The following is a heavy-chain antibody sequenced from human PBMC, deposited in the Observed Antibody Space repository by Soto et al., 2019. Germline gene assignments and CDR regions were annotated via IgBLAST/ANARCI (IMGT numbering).Heavy chain of an antibody. CDR2: IVPVFGTP. J-gene: IGHJ3*02. V-gene: IGHV1-69*01. CDR3: TRPSSGYYHDAFDI. Sequence: QVQLMQSGAEVKKPGSSVKVSCKASGGSFPSDTISWVRQAPGQGLEWLGGIVPVFGTPNHAQKFQGRVTISADGSTNTAYKGVTSLRPEDTAVYYCTRPSSGYYHDAFDIWGQGTLVTVSS. CDR1: GGSFPSDT. D-gene: IGHD3-22*01.